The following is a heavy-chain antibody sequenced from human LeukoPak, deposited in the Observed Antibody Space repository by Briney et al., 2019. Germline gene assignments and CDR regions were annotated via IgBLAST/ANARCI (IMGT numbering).Heavy chain of an antibody. CDR1: GGSISSSSYY. Sequence: PSETLSLTCTVSGGSISSSSYYWGWIRQPPGKGLEWIGSIYYSGSTYYNPSLKSRVTISVDTSKNQFSLKLSAVTAADTAVYYCARNNCSSTSCYAGAYYYYGMDVWGQGTTVTVSS. V-gene: IGHV4-39*01. J-gene: IGHJ6*02. D-gene: IGHD2-2*01. CDR3: ARNNCSSTSCYAGAYYYYGMDV. CDR2: IYYSGST.